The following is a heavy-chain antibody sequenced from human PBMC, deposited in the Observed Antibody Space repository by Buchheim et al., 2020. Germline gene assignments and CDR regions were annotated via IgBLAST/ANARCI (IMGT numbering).Heavy chain of an antibody. Sequence: QVQLVQSGAEVKKPGSSVKVSCKASGGTFSSYAISWVRQAPGQGLEWMGGIIPILGTANYAQKFQGRVTITADESTSTAYMELSSLRSEDTAVYYCARDRDIVVVPAAIRTPGWFDPWGQGTL. CDR3: ARDRDIVVVPAAIRTPGWFDP. CDR2: IIPILGTA. J-gene: IGHJ5*02. V-gene: IGHV1-69*01. CDR1: GGTFSSYA. D-gene: IGHD2-2*01.